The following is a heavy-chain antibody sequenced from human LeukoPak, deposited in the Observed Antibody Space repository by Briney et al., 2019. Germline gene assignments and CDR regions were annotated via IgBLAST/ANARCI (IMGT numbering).Heavy chain of an antibody. D-gene: IGHD2-2*02. CDR3: ARGTPHCSSTNCYTGNYYYYYMDV. CDR2: INHSGSV. V-gene: IGHV4-34*01. CDR1: GGSFSAYY. J-gene: IGHJ6*03. Sequence: SETLPLTCTVYGGSFSAYYWSWIRQPPGKGLEWIGEINHSGSVNYNPSLNSRVTISVDTSKNQFSLKLSSVTAADTAVYYCARGTPHCSSTNCYTGNYYYYYMDVWGTGTTVTVSS.